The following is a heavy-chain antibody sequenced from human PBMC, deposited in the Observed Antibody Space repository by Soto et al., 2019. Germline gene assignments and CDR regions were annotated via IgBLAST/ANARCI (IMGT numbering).Heavy chain of an antibody. J-gene: IGHJ4*03. CDR2: ISPYNGNT. CDR1: GYPFTHYG. Sequence: GASVKVSCKSSGYPFTHYGITWVRQAPGQGLEWMGWISPYNGNTNYGQTFQGRVTLTTDTSTSTVYMELRRLKSDDTAIYYCASDRVRSYGSSCFCSWGQRTMVTVGS. V-gene: IGHV1-18*01. D-gene: IGHD5-18*01. CDR3: ASDRVRSYGSSCFCS.